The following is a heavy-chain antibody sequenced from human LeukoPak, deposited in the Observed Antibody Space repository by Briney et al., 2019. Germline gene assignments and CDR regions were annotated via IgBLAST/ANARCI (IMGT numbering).Heavy chain of an antibody. J-gene: IGHJ4*02. V-gene: IGHV3-15*01. CDR3: TTGSVEGY. D-gene: IGHD6-25*01. CDR1: GFTFDDYA. Sequence: GRSLRLSCAASGFTFDDYAMHWVRQAPGKGLEWVGRIKTKIDGDTTDYAAPVKGRFTISRDDSKNTLYVEMNNLKTEDTGVYYCTTGSVEGYWGQGTLVTVSS. CDR2: IKTKIDGDTT.